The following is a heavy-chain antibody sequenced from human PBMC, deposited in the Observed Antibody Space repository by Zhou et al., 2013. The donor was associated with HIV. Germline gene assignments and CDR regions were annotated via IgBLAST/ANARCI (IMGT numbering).Heavy chain of an antibody. Sequence: QVQLVQSGAEVKKPGSSVKVSCKASGGTFSSYAISWVRQAPGQGLEWMGGIIPIFGTANYAQKFQGRVTITTDESTSTAYMELSSLRSEDTAVYYCARDRWGQQLVDSMRWFDPWGQGTLVTVSS. CDR2: IIPIFGTA. J-gene: IGHJ5*02. V-gene: IGHV1-69*05. CDR1: GGTFSSYA. CDR3: ARDRWGQQLVDSMRWFDP. D-gene: IGHD6-13*01.